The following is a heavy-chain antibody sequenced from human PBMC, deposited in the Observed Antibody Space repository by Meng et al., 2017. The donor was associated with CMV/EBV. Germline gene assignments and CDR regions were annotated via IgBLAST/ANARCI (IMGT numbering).Heavy chain of an antibody. J-gene: IGHJ4*02. CDR3: ARGPDSSGYYSVDY. Sequence: GGSLRLSCAASGFTFSSFWMHWVRQVPGKGLVWVSRINSDGSSTNYADSVKGRFTVSRDNAKNTLYLQMNSLRAEDTAVYYCARGPDSSGYYSVDYWGQGTLVTVSS. V-gene: IGHV3-74*01. D-gene: IGHD3-22*01. CDR1: GFTFSSFW. CDR2: INSDGSST.